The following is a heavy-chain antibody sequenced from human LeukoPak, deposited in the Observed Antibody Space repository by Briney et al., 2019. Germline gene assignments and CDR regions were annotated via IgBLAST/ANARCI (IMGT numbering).Heavy chain of an antibody. V-gene: IGHV3-11*04. CDR1: GFTFSDYY. Sequence: PGGSLRLSCAASGFTFSDYYRSWIRQAPGKGLEWVSYISSSGSTIYYADSVKGRFTISRDNSKNTLYLQMNSLRAEDTAVYYCAKDPEYSSSSGENDYWGQGTLVTVSS. CDR3: AKDPEYSSSSGENDY. J-gene: IGHJ4*02. D-gene: IGHD6-13*01. CDR2: ISSSGSTI.